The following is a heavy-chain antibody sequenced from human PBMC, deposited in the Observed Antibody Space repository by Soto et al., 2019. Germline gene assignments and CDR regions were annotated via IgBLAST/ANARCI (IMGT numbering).Heavy chain of an antibody. Sequence: GGSLRLSCAASGFTVSSNYMSWVRQAPGKGLEWVSVIYSGGSTYYADSVKGRFTISRDNSKNTLYLQMNSQRAEDTSVYYCARDSRYYDSSGNYAFDIWGQGTMVTVSS. J-gene: IGHJ3*02. D-gene: IGHD3-22*01. CDR2: IYSGGST. CDR1: GFTVSSNY. V-gene: IGHV3-53*01. CDR3: ARDSRYYDSSGNYAFDI.